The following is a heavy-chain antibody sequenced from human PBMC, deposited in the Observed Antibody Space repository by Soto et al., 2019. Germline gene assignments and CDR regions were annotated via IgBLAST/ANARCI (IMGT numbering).Heavy chain of an antibody. CDR2: ISGSGGRT. CDR3: AREGGDYYDSSGADY. D-gene: IGHD3-22*01. J-gene: IGHJ4*02. CDR1: GFPFSSYA. V-gene: IGHV3-23*01. Sequence: EMQLLESGGGLVQPGGSLRLSCVASGFPFSSYAMSWVRQTPGKGLEWVSGISGSGGRTYYADSVKGRFTISRDNSKNSLYLQMNSLRAEDTAVYYCAREGGDYYDSSGADYWGQGTLVTVSS.